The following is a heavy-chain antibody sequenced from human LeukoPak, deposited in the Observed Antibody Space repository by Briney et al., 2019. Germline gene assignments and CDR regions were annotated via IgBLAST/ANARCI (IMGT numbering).Heavy chain of an antibody. CDR3: ARDGYYDSSGYYPRNY. CDR2: ISAYNGNR. Sequence: ASVKVSCKASGYTFTSYGISWVRQAPGQGLEWMGWISAYNGNRNYAQKLQGRVTMTTDTSTSTAYMELRSLRSDDTAVYYCARDGYYDSSGYYPRNYWDQGTLVTVSS. CDR1: GYTFTSYG. D-gene: IGHD3-22*01. V-gene: IGHV1-18*01. J-gene: IGHJ4*02.